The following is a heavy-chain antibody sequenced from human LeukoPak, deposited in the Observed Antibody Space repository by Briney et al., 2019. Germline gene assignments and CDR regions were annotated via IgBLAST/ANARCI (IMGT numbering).Heavy chain of an antibody. CDR2: IIPIFGIA. D-gene: IGHD3-22*01. CDR3: ASYYYDSSGYYYPLGY. CDR1: GGTFSSYA. J-gene: IGHJ4*02. Sequence: SVKVSCKASGGTFSSYAISWVRQAPGQGLEWMGRIIPIFGIANYAQKFQGRVTITADKSTSTAYMELSSLRSEDTAVYYCASYYYDSSGYYYPLGYWGQGTLVTVSS. V-gene: IGHV1-69*04.